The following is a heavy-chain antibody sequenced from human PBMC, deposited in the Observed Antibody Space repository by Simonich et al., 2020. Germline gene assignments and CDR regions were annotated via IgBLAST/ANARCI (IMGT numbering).Heavy chain of an antibody. D-gene: IGHD2-15*01. V-gene: IGHV1-69*06. CDR3: ARGGLADRRIVYYYYMDV. CDR2: IIPIKGKA. J-gene: IGHJ6*03. Sequence: QVQLVQSGAEVKKPGSSVKVSCKASGGTFSSYAISWGRQAPGQGLEWMRGIIPIKGKANYAQKFQGRVTITADKATSTAYMELSSLRSEDTAVYYCARGGLADRRIVYYYYMDVWGKGTTVTVSS. CDR1: GGTFSSYA.